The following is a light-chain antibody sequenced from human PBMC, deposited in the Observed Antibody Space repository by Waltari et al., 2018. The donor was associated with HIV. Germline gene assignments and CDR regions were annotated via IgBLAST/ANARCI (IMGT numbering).Light chain of an antibody. V-gene: IGLV1-44*01. Sequence: QSVLTQPPSASGTPGQRVTTSCSGGSSNIGSNTVNWDQQLPGTAPKLLIYSKNQRPSGVPDRFSGSKSGTSASLAISGLQSEDEADYYCAAWDDSLNGPGVVFGGGTKLTVL. CDR1: SSNIGSNT. CDR2: SKN. J-gene: IGLJ2*01. CDR3: AAWDDSLNGPGVV.